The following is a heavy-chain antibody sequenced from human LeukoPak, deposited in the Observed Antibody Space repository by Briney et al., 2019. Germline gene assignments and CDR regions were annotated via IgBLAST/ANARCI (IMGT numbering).Heavy chain of an antibody. Sequence: ASVKVSCKVSGYTLTELSMHWVRQAPGKGLEWMGGFDPEDGETIYAQKFQGRVTMTEDTSTDTAYMELGSLRSEDTAVYYCATGDTAMAYAFDYWGQGTLVTVSS. CDR3: ATGDTAMAYAFDY. CDR1: GYTLTELS. J-gene: IGHJ4*02. V-gene: IGHV1-24*01. CDR2: FDPEDGET. D-gene: IGHD5-18*01.